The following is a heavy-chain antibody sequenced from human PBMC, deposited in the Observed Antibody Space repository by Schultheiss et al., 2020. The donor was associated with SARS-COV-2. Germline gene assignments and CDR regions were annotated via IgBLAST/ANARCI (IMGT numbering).Heavy chain of an antibody. V-gene: IGHV3-23*01. D-gene: IGHD1-26*01. Sequence: GGSLRLSCAASGFTFSSYAMSWVRQAPGKGLEWVSAISGSGGSTYYADSVKGRFTISRDNAKNSLYLQMNSLRAEDTALYYCAKDTIVGATFYYFDYWGQGTLVTVSS. CDR3: AKDTIVGATFYYFDY. CDR1: GFTFSSYA. CDR2: ISGSGGST. J-gene: IGHJ4*02.